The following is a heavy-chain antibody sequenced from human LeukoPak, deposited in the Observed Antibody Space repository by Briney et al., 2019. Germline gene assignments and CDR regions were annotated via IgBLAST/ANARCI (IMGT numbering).Heavy chain of an antibody. J-gene: IGHJ4*02. CDR2: IIPILGIA. V-gene: IGHV1-69*04. D-gene: IGHD1-7*01. Sequence: GSSVKVSCKASGGTFSRHTISWVRQAPGQGLEWMGRIIPILGIANYAQKFQGRVTITADKSTSTAYMELSSLRSEDTAVYYCARDSDWNYPFDYWGQGTLVTVSS. CDR3: ARDSDWNYPFDY. CDR1: GGTFSRHT.